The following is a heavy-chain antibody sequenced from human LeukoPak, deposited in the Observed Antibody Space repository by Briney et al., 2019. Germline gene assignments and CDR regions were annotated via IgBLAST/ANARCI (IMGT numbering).Heavy chain of an antibody. CDR3: ARDDPYDVWSGYAEYFQH. D-gene: IGHD3-3*01. CDR2: FDPEDGET. J-gene: IGHJ1*01. V-gene: IGHV1-24*01. Sequence: ASVKVSCKVSGYTLTELSMHWVRQAPGKGLEWMGGFDPEDGETIYAQKFQGRVTMTEDTSTDTAYMELSSLRSEDTAVYYCARDDPYDVWSGYAEYFQHWGQGTLVTVPS. CDR1: GYTLTELS.